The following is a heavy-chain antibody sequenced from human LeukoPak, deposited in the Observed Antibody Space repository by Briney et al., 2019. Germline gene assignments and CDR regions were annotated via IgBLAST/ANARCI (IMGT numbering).Heavy chain of an antibody. D-gene: IGHD1-1*01. CDR3: ARGQLAYYYMDV. J-gene: IGHJ6*03. CDR2: IYHSGST. CDR1: GYSISSGYY. V-gene: IGHV4-38-2*02. Sequence: SETLSLTCTVSGYSISSGYYWGWIRQPPGKGLEWIGSIYHSGSTYYNPSLKSRVTISVDTSKNQFSLKLSSVTAADTAVYYCARGQLAYYYMDVWGKGTTVTISS.